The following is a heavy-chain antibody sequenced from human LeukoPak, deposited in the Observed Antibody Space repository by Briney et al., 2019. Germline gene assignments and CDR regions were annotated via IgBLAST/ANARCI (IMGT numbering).Heavy chain of an antibody. CDR1: GGSISSSSYY. Sequence: SETLSLXCTVSGGSISSSSYYWGWIRQPPGKGLEWIGSIYYSGITYYNPSLKSRVTISVDTSKNQFSLKLVSVTAADTAVYYCARRRSGYGQIDYWGQGTLVTVSS. V-gene: IGHV4-39*01. J-gene: IGHJ4*02. CDR2: IYYSGIT. D-gene: IGHD5-12*01. CDR3: ARRRSGYGQIDY.